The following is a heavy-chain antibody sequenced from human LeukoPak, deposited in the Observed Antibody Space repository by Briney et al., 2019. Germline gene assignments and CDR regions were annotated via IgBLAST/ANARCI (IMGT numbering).Heavy chain of an antibody. V-gene: IGHV3-15*01. Sequence: GGSLRLSCAVSGFPFSNAWMSWVRQAPGKGLEWVGRIKRKTDGETTDYAAPVKGRFTTSRDDSENTLNLQMDSLKTEDTGVYYCATERYWELSYCGQGTLVTVSS. J-gene: IGHJ4*02. CDR2: IKRKTDGETT. D-gene: IGHD1-26*01. CDR1: GFPFSNAW. CDR3: ATERYWELSY.